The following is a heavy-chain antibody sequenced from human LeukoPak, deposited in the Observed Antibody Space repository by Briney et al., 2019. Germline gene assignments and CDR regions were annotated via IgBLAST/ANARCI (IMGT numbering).Heavy chain of an antibody. CDR1: GGSFSGYY. CDR3: ARDYGDYD. Sequence: SETLSLTCAVYGGSFSGYYWSWIRQPPGKGLEWIGELNHSGSTNYNPSLKSRVTISIDTSKNQSALKLGSVAAADAAVYYCARDYGDYDWGQGTLVTVSS. D-gene: IGHD4-17*01. CDR2: LNHSGST. J-gene: IGHJ4*02. V-gene: IGHV4-34*01.